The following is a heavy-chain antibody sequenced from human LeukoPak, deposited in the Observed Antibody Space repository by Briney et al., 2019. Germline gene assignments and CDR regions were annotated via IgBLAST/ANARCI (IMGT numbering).Heavy chain of an antibody. CDR2: ISSSSYI. V-gene: IGHV3-21*01. D-gene: IGHD2/OR15-2a*01. CDR1: GFTFSSYS. J-gene: IGHJ5*02. CDR3: ARDLFQKGNWFDP. Sequence: GGSLRLSCAASGFTFSSYSMNRVRQAPGKGLEWVSSISSSSYIYYADSVKGRFTISRDNAKNSLYLQMNSLRAEDTAVYYCARDLFQKGNWFDPWGQGTLVTVSS.